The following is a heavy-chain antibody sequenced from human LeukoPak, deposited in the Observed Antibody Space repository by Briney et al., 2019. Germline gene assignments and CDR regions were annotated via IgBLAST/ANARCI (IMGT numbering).Heavy chain of an antibody. J-gene: IGHJ4*02. Sequence: GGSLRLSCAASGFTFDDYAMHWVRQAPGKGLEWVSAISGSGGSTYCADSVKGRFTISRDNSKNTLYLQMNSLRAEDTAVYYCAKGDYYGSGSYLDWGQGTLVTVSS. CDR1: GFTFDDYA. V-gene: IGHV3-23*01. D-gene: IGHD3-10*01. CDR2: ISGSGGST. CDR3: AKGDYYGSGSYLD.